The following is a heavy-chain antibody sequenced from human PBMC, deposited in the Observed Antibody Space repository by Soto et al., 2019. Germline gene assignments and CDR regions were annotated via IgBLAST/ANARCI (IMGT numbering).Heavy chain of an antibody. J-gene: IGHJ6*02. Sequence: SATLSLTCTVSGGSVSSGSYYWSWIRQPPGKGLEWIGSFRYSGNTNYNPSLKSRVTIYVDASKNHFSLKVTSATAADTATYYCARLGGYCERTGCYGYYALDVWGQGTTVTVSS. D-gene: IGHD2-15*01. V-gene: IGHV4-61*03. CDR2: FRYSGNT. CDR1: GGSVSSGSYY. CDR3: ARLGGYCERTGCYGYYALDV.